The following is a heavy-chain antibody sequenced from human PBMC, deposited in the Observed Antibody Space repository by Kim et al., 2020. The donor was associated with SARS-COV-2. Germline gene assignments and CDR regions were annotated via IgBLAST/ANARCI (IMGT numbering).Heavy chain of an antibody. D-gene: IGHD3-3*01. V-gene: IGHV4-59*01. Sequence: SETLSLTCTVSGGSISSYYWSWIRQPPGKGLEWIGYIYYSGSTNYNPSLKSRVTISVDTSKNQFSLKLSSVTAADTAVYYCATSEFLEWPRRFAFDYWGQGTLVTVSS. CDR2: IYYSGST. CDR3: ATSEFLEWPRRFAFDY. CDR1: GGSISSYY. J-gene: IGHJ4*02.